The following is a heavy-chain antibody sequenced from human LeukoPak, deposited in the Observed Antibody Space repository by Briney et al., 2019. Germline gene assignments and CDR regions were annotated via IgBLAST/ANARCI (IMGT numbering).Heavy chain of an antibody. CDR3: ARWVVPSYYFDY. D-gene: IGHD6-6*01. J-gene: IGHJ4*02. V-gene: IGHV4-34*01. CDR2: INHSGST. Sequence: ASETLSLTCAVYGESFSGYYWSWIRQPPGKGLEWIGEINHSGSTNYNPSLKSRVTISVDTSKNQFSLKLSSVTAADTAVYYCARWVVPSYYFDYWGQGTLVTVSS. CDR1: GESFSGYY.